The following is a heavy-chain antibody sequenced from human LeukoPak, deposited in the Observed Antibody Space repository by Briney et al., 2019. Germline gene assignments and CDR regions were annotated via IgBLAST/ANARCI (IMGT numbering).Heavy chain of an antibody. Sequence: SETLSLTCTISGGSISSSDYYWGWIRQPPGKGLEWIGSMYYSGSTNYNPSLKSRVTVSVDTSKNQFSLKLTSVTAADTAVYYCARDPAPYDSSGYYYGAFDIWGQGTMVTVSS. CDR3: ARDPAPYDSSGYYYGAFDI. V-gene: IGHV4-39*02. CDR1: GGSISSSDYY. D-gene: IGHD3-22*01. CDR2: MYYSGST. J-gene: IGHJ3*02.